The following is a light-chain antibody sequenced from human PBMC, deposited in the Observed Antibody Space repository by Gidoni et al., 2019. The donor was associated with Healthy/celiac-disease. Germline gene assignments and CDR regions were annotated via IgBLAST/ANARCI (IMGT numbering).Light chain of an antibody. Sequence: DIQMTQTPSSLSASVGDRVTITCRASQSISSYLNWYQQKPGKAPKLLIYAASNLQSGVPSRFSGSGSGTDFTLTISSLQPEDFATYYCQQSYSNPRTFGQGTKVEIK. CDR1: QSISSY. V-gene: IGKV1-39*01. CDR3: QQSYSNPRT. J-gene: IGKJ1*01. CDR2: AAS.